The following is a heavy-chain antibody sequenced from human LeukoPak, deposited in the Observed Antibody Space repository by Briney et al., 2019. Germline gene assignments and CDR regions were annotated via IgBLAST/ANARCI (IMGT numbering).Heavy chain of an antibody. D-gene: IGHD3-3*01. CDR3: ARVDTIFGVVIPYFDY. CDR2: IYYSGST. J-gene: IGHJ4*02. V-gene: IGHV4-59*01. Sequence: PSETLSLTSAVSGGSISSYYWSWIRQPPGKGLEWIGYIYYSGSTNYNPSLKSRVTISVDTSKNQFSLKLSSVTAADTAVYYCARVDTIFGVVIPYFDYWGQGTLVTVSS. CDR1: GGSISSYY.